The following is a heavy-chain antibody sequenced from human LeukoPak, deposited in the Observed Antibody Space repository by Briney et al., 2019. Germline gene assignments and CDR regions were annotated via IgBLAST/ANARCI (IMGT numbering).Heavy chain of an antibody. CDR1: GFTFSSYW. J-gene: IGHJ4*02. CDR2: IKQDGSEK. D-gene: IGHD3-22*01. V-gene: IGHV3-7*03. CDR3: ARGAMSSGYYCLDY. Sequence: GGSLRLSCAASGFTFSSYWMNWARQAPGKGLEWVANIKQDGSEKYYVDSVKGRFTISRDNAKNSLYLQMKSLRAEDTAVYYCARGAMSSGYYCLDYWGQGTLVTVSS.